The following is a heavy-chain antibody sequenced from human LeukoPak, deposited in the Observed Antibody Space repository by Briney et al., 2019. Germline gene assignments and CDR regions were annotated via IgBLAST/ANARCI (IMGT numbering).Heavy chain of an antibody. D-gene: IGHD3-22*01. J-gene: IGHJ4*02. Sequence: PGGSLRLSCAASGFTFSSYGMHWVRQAPGKGLEWVAVIWYDGSNKYYADSVKGRFTISRDNSKNTLYLQMNSLRAEGTAVYYCAGFREIYDSSGLAYGGRGPLVTVSS. CDR1: GFTFSSYG. CDR3: AGFREIYDSSGLAY. V-gene: IGHV3-33*01. CDR2: IWYDGSNK.